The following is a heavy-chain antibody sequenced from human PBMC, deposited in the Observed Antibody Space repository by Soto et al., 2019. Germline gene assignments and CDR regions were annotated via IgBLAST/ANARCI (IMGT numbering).Heavy chain of an antibody. CDR2: IYYSGST. Sequence: PSETLSLTCTVSGGSVSSGSYYWSWIRQPPGKGLEWIGYIYYSGSTNYNPSLKSRVTISVDTSKNQFSLKLSSVTAADTAVYYCARTMNIVATISDYWGQGTLVTVSS. V-gene: IGHV4-61*01. CDR3: ARTMNIVATISDY. CDR1: GGSVSSGSYY. J-gene: IGHJ4*02. D-gene: IGHD5-12*01.